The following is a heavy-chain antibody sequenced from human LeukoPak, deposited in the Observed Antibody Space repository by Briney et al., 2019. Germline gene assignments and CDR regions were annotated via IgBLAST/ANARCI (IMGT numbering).Heavy chain of an antibody. CDR2: TYYRSKWYN. CDR1: GDSVSSNSAA. J-gene: IGHJ3*02. V-gene: IGHV6-1*01. CDR3: ARGLVFPRELLFRSYAFDI. D-gene: IGHD1-26*01. Sequence: SQTLSLTCAISGDSVSSNSAAWNWIRQSPSRGLEWLGRTYYRSKWYNDYAVSVKSRITINPDTSKNHFSLQLNSVTPEDTAVYYCARGLVFPRELLFRSYAFDIWGQGTMVTVSS.